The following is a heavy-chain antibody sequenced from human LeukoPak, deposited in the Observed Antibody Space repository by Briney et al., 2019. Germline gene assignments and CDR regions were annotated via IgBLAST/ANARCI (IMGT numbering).Heavy chain of an antibody. CDR1: GFTFSSYG. Sequence: GGSLRLSCAASGFTFSSYGMSWVRQAPGKGLEWVSAISGSGGSTYYADSVKGRFTISRDNSKNTLYLQMNSLRAEDTAVYYCAKDRAYSSSSYYFDYWGQGTLVTVSS. J-gene: IGHJ4*02. CDR3: AKDRAYSSSSYYFDY. CDR2: ISGSGGST. V-gene: IGHV3-23*01. D-gene: IGHD6-6*01.